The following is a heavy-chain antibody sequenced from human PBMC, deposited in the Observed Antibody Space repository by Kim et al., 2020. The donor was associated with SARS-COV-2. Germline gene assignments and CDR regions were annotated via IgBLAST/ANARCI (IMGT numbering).Heavy chain of an antibody. V-gene: IGHV3-21*01. CDR3: ASFLGDTQFNWFDP. D-gene: IGHD3-16*01. CDR1: GFTFSSYS. Sequence: GGSLRLSCAASGFTFSSYSMNWVRQAPGKGLEWVSSISSSSSYIYYADSVKGRFTISRDNAKNSLYLQMNSLRAEDTAVYYCASFLGDTQFNWFDPWGQGTLVTVSS. CDR2: ISSSSSYI. J-gene: IGHJ5*02.